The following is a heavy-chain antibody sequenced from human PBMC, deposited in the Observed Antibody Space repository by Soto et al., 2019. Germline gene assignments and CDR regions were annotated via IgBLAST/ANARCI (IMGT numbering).Heavy chain of an antibody. V-gene: IGHV3-30*18. Sequence: PGGSLRLSCAASGFTFSSYGMHWVRQAPGKGLEWVAVISYDGSNKYYADSVKGRFTISRDNSKNTLYLQMNSLRAEDTAVYYCAKEGIQLWSPYYYYGMDVWGQGTTVTVSS. CDR3: AKEGIQLWSPYYYYGMDV. CDR2: ISYDGSNK. J-gene: IGHJ6*02. CDR1: GFTFSSYG. D-gene: IGHD5-18*01.